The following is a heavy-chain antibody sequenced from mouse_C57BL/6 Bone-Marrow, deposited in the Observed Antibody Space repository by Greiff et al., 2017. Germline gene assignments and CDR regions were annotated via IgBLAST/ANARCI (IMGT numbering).Heavy chain of an antibody. CDR1: GYSITSGYY. J-gene: IGHJ1*03. D-gene: IGHD1-1*01. CDR2: ISYDGSN. Sequence: EVQLQESGPGLVKPSQSLSLTCSVTGYSITSGYYWNWIRQFPGNKLEWMGYISYDGSNNYNPSLKNRTSITRDTSNNQFCLKLNSLTTEDTATYYCARRRLITTGVAKYFDVWGTGTTVTVSS. CDR3: ARRRLITTGVAKYFDV. V-gene: IGHV3-6*01.